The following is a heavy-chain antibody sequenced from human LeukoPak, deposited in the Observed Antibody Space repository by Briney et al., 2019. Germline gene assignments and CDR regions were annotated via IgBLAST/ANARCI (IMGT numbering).Heavy chain of an antibody. CDR2: ISGSGGST. CDR3: AKYGSAMDIRDY. V-gene: IGHV3-23*01. D-gene: IGHD2-2*03. CDR1: GFTFSSYA. Sequence: GGSLRLSYAASGFTFSSYAISWVRQAPGKGLEWVSAISGSGGSTYYADSVKGRFTISRDNSKNTLYLQMNSLRAEDTAVYYCAKYGSAMDIRDYWGQGTLVTVSS. J-gene: IGHJ4*02.